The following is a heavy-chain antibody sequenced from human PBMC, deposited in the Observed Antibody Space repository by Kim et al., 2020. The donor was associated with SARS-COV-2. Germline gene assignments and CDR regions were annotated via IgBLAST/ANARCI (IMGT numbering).Heavy chain of an antibody. D-gene: IGHD2-21*02. CDR1: GFSFSNYA. J-gene: IGHJ4*02. Sequence: GGSLRLSCAASGFSFSNYAMSWVRQAPGKGLELVSLISGSGGTTYYAESVKGRFTISRDNSKNTLYLQMNNLRADDTAVYYCAKMMTSYFDYWGQGTLVT. V-gene: IGHV3-23*01. CDR2: ISGSGGTT. CDR3: AKMMTSYFDY.